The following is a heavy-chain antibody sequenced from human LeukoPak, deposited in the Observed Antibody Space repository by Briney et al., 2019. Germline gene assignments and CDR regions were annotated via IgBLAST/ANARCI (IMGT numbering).Heavy chain of an antibody. V-gene: IGHV4-59*01. CDR2: IYYSGST. CDR1: GGSISSYY. Sequence: KPSETLSLTCTVPGGSISSYYWSWIRQPPGKGLEWIGYIYYSGSTNYNPSLKSRVTISVDTSKNQFSLKLSSVTAADTAVYYCARIRGVIMEYYFDYWGQGTLVTVSS. D-gene: IGHD3-10*01. CDR3: ARIRGVIMEYYFDY. J-gene: IGHJ4*02.